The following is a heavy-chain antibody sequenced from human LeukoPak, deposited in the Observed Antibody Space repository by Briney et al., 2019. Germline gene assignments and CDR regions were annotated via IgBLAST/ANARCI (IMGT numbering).Heavy chain of an antibody. Sequence: GASVKVSCKASGYTFTSYDINWVRQAPGQGLEWMGWISAYNGNTNYAQKLQGRVTMTTDTSTSTAYMELRSLRSDGTAVYYCARGGATMVRGVIITRWFDPWGQGTLVTVSS. J-gene: IGHJ5*02. V-gene: IGHV1-18*01. D-gene: IGHD3-10*01. CDR1: GYTFTSYD. CDR2: ISAYNGNT. CDR3: ARGGATMVRGVIITRWFDP.